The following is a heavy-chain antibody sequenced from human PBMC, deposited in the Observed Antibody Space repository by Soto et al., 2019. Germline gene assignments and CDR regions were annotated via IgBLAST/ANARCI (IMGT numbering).Heavy chain of an antibody. D-gene: IGHD3-22*01. CDR1: GFTFSSYS. Sequence: GGSLRLSCAASGFTFSSYSLNWVRQAPGKGLEWVSYISSSSSTIYYADSVKGRFTISRDNAKNSLYLQMNSLRDEDTAVYYCARQYYDSSGYIDGIFDYWGQGTLVTVSS. V-gene: IGHV3-48*02. CDR2: ISSSSSTI. J-gene: IGHJ4*02. CDR3: ARQYYDSSGYIDGIFDY.